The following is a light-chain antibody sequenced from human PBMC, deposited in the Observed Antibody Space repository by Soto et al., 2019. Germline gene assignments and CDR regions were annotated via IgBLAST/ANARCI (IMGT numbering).Light chain of an antibody. CDR3: QQYKNWPLT. CDR1: QSVSSN. CDR2: GAS. V-gene: IGKV3-15*01. J-gene: IGKJ4*01. Sequence: EIVMTQSPATLSVSPGERATLSCRASQSVSSNLAWYQQKPGQAPSRLIYGASTKATGIPARVSGSGSGTEFTLTISSLQSEEFAVYSCQQYKNWPLTFGGGTKVEIK.